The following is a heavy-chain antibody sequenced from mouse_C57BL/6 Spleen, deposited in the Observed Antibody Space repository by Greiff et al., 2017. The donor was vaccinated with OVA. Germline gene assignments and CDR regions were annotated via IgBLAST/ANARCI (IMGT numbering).Heavy chain of an antibody. Sequence: GGGLVQPKGSLKLSCAASGFSFNTYAMNWVRQAPGKGLEWVARIRSKSNNYATYYADSVKDRFTISRDDSESMLYLQMNNLKTEDTAMYYCVRHERGNAMDYWGQGTSVTVSS. J-gene: IGHJ4*01. CDR2: IRSKSNNYAT. CDR1: GFSFNTYA. V-gene: IGHV10-1*01. CDR3: VRHERGNAMDY.